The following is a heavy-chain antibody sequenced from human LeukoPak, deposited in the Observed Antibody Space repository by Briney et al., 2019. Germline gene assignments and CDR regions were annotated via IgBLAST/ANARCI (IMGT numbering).Heavy chain of an antibody. J-gene: IGHJ5*02. CDR2: IYWNDDK. Sequence: SGPTLVNPTQTLTLTCTFSGFSLSTSGVGVGWIRQPPGKALEWLALIYWNDDKRYSPSLKSRLTITKDTSKNQVVLTMTNMDPVDTATYYCARERTVTTWGWFDPWGQGTLVTVSS. CDR3: ARERTVTTWGWFDP. D-gene: IGHD4-11*01. CDR1: GFSLSTSGVG. V-gene: IGHV2-5*01.